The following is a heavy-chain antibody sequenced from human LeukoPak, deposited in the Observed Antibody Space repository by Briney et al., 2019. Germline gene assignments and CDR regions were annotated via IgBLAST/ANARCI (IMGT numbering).Heavy chain of an antibody. D-gene: IGHD1-26*01. CDR3: ARDREFDL. CDR1: GGSISSYY. J-gene: IGHJ2*01. CDR2: IYYSGST. V-gene: IGHV4-59*01. Sequence: PSETLSLTCIVSGGSISSYYWSWIRQPPGKGLEWIGYIYYSGSTNYNPSLKSRVTISVDTSKNQFSLKLSSVTAADTAVYYCARDREFDLWGRGTLVTVSS.